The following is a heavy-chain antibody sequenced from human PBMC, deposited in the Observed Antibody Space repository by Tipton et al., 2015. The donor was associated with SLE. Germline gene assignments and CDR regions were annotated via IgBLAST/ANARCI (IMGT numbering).Heavy chain of an antibody. CDR1: GFSFSSYS. J-gene: IGHJ4*02. CDR3: TRASYNRGWFPRF. D-gene: IGHD6-19*01. V-gene: IGHV3-21*04. Sequence: SLRLSCAASGFSFSSYSMNWVRQAPGKGLEWVSFISSSGNYIQYGDSMKGRFTISRDNARNSLFLQMSSLRADDTALYYCTRASYNRGWFPRFWGQGTLVTVSS. CDR2: ISSSGNYI.